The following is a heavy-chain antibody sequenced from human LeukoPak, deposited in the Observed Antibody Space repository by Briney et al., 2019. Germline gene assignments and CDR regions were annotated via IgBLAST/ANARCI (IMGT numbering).Heavy chain of an antibody. CDR2: ISGNNGNP. J-gene: IGHJ4*02. D-gene: IGHD2-2*01. V-gene: IGHV1-18*01. CDR1: GYTFSNFG. Sequence: ASVTVSCKASGYTFSNFGINWVRQAPGQGLEWIAWISGNNGNPNYGQKFQGRFTVTTDSSTSTAYMELRNLRSDDTAVYYCARDGTSTDDYWGQGTLVTVSS. CDR3: ARDGTSTDDY.